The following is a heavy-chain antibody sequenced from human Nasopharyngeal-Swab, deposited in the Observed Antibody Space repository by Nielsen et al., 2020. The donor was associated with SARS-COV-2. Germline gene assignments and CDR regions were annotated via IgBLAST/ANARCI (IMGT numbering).Heavy chain of an antibody. CDR2: IIPIFCTS. V-gene: IGHV1-69*13. CDR1: VCTFSSYA. J-gene: IGHJ6*02. Sequence: AVKVSCKASVCTFSSYAISWARQAPGQGREGMGGIIPIFCTSNYAQKFQGRVTITAVESPFTAYIELSSLRSEYTAVYYCARDIEGYGDYSYYYYGMDVWGQGTTVTVSS. CDR3: ARDIEGYGDYSYYYYGMDV. D-gene: IGHD4-17*01.